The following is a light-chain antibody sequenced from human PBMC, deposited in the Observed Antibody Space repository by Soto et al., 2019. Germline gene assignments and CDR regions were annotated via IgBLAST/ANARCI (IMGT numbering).Light chain of an antibody. CDR1: QSVSSN. CDR2: GAS. V-gene: IGKV3-15*01. CDR3: HQYDDGPYT. J-gene: IGKJ2*01. Sequence: EIVMTQSPASLSVSPGEGATLSCSASQSVSSNLAWYQQIPGQTPRLLIYGASTRATGIPVRFSGSGSGTEFTLTISSLQSEDFAVYYCHQYDDGPYTFGQGTKVDIK.